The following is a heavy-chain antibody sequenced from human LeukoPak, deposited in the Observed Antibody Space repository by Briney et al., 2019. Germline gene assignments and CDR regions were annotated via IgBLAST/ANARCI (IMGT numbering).Heavy chain of an antibody. CDR3: ARVYYYDSSGYYYADKLYYFDY. V-gene: IGHV1-2*02. CDR2: INPNSGGT. J-gene: IGHJ4*02. Sequence: ASVKVSCKASGYTFTGYYMHWVRQAPGQGLEWMGWINPNSGGTNYAQKFQGRVTMTRDTSISTAYMELSRLRSDDTAVYYCARVYYYDSSGYYYADKLYYFDYWGQGTLVTVSS. CDR1: GYTFTGYY. D-gene: IGHD3-22*01.